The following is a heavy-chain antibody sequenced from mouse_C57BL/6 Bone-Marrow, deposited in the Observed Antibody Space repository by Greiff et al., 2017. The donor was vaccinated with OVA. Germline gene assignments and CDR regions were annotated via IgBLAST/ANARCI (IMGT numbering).Heavy chain of an antibody. CDR3: AHQLRLRYFDY. CDR2: IWRGGST. D-gene: IGHD3-2*02. V-gene: IGHV2-5*01. J-gene: IGHJ2*01. Sequence: QVQLQQSGPGLVQPSQSLSITCTVSGFSLTSYGVHWVRQSPGTGLEWLGVIWRGGSTDYNAAFMSRLSITKNNSKSQIVFKMNSLQADDTAIYYCAHQLRLRYFDYWGQGTTLTVSS. CDR1: GFSLTSYG.